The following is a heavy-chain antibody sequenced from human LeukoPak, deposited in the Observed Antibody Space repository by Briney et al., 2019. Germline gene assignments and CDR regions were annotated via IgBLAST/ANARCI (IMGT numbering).Heavy chain of an antibody. CDR1: GFTVSSNY. J-gene: IGHJ4*02. CDR2: VGVDERT. Sequence: GGSLRLSCAASGFTVSSNYMSWVRQAPGKGLEWVAVVGVDERTIFYADSLKGRFTVSRDNSKNTVYLQMNSLRDEDTAFYYCAREKQSGGTSFDYWGQGSLVSVSS. CDR3: AREKQSGGTSFDY. V-gene: IGHV3-53*05. D-gene: IGHD1-26*01.